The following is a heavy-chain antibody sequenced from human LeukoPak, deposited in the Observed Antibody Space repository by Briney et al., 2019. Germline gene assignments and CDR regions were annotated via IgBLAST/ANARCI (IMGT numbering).Heavy chain of an antibody. D-gene: IGHD1-26*01. CDR2: IYYSGST. Sequence: TSETLFLTCTVSRGSISSYYWSWIRQPPGKGLEWIGYIYYSGSTNYNPSLKSRVTISVDTSKNQFSLKLRSVTAADTAVYYCARDESGSYSLDYWGQGTLVTVSS. J-gene: IGHJ4*02. CDR3: ARDESGSYSLDY. CDR1: RGSISSYY. V-gene: IGHV4-59*01.